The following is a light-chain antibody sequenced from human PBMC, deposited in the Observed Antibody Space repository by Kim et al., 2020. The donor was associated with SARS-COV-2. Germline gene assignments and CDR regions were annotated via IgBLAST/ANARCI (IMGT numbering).Light chain of an antibody. CDR2: KDN. Sequence: SVALGQTARLTCGGNIIQTLNVHWYRQKPGQAPVLVMYKDNKRPSGIPERFSGSNSGNTATLTISRAQADDEADYYCQVWDSGTWVFGGGTQLTVL. J-gene: IGLJ3*02. V-gene: IGLV3-9*01. CDR1: IIQTLN. CDR3: QVWDSGTWV.